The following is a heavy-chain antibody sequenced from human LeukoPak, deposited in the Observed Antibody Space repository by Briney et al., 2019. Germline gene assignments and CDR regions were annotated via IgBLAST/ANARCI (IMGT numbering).Heavy chain of an antibody. V-gene: IGHV3-74*01. D-gene: IGHD5-12*01. CDR2: INSDGSST. Sequence: GGSLRLSCAASGFTFSSYWMHWVRQAPGKGLVWVSRINSDGSSTSYADSVKGRFTISRDNAKNTLYLQMNSLRAEDTAVYYCVRPMATILRYFDYWGQGTLVTVSS. CDR1: GFTFSSYW. CDR3: VRPMATILRYFDY. J-gene: IGHJ4*02.